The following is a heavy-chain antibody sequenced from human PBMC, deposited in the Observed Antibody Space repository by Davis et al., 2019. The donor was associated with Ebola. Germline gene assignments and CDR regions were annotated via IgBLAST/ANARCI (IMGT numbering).Heavy chain of an antibody. CDR2: IIPIFGTA. J-gene: IGHJ5*02. CDR1: GGTFSSYA. D-gene: IGHD3-10*01. V-gene: IGHV1-69*05. Sequence: SVKVSCKASGGTFSSYAISWVRQAPGQGLEWMGGIIPIFGTANYAQKLQGRVTMTTDTSTSTAYMALRSLRSDDTAVYYCARGITMVRGRDWFDPWGQGTLVTVSS. CDR3: ARGITMVRGRDWFDP.